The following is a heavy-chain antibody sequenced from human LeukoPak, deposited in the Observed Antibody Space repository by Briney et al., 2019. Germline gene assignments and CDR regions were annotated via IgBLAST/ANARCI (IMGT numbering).Heavy chain of an antibody. Sequence: GGSLRLSCAASGFTFSDYGMSWVRQAPGKGLEWVSPISSSGGTTYYADSVKGRFTISRDNSRNTLYLQMNSLRAEDTAVYYCAELGITMIGGVWGKGTTVTISS. J-gene: IGHJ6*04. V-gene: IGHV3-23*01. CDR1: GFTFSDYG. CDR3: AELGITMIGGV. D-gene: IGHD3-10*02. CDR2: ISSSGGTT.